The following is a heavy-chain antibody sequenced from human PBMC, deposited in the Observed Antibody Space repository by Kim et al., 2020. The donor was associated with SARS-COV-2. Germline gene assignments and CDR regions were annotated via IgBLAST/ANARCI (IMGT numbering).Heavy chain of an antibody. D-gene: IGHD3-10*01. Sequence: SETLSLTCTVSGGSISSGGYYWSWIRQHPGKGLEWIGYIYYSGSTYYNPSLKSRVTISVDTSKNQFSLKLSSVTAAGTAVYYCARYPYYYGSGSYGYNWFGPWGEGTLVTVSS. CDR3: ARYPYYYGSGSYGYNWFGP. J-gene: IGHJ5*02. CDR1: GGSISSGGYY. CDR2: IYYSGST. V-gene: IGHV4-31*03.